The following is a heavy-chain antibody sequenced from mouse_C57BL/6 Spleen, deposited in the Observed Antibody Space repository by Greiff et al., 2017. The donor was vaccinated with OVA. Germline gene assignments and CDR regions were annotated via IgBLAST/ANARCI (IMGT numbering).Heavy chain of an antibody. CDR1: GYTFTSYW. J-gene: IGHJ4*01. V-gene: IGHV1-59*01. D-gene: IGHD2-2*01. CDR2: IDPSDSYT. Sequence: VKLQQPGAELVRPGTSVKLSCKASGYTFTSYWMHWVKQRPGQGLEWIGVIDPSDSYTNYNQKFKGKATLTVDTSSSTAYMQLSSLTSEDSAVYYCASMVNYYAMDYWGQGTSVTVSS. CDR3: ASMVNYYAMDY.